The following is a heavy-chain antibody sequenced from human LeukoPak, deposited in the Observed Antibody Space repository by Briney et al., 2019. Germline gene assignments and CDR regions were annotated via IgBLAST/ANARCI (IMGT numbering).Heavy chain of an antibody. V-gene: IGHV6-1*01. J-gene: IGHJ5*02. Sequence: SQTLSLTCAISGDSVSSNSAAWNWIRQSPSRDLEWLGRTYYRNKWYNDYAVSVKSRITINPDTSKNQFSLQLNSVTPEDTAVYYCARDLADIVVEPAAIGWFDPWGQGTLVTVSS. CDR3: ARDLADIVVEPAAIGWFDP. CDR1: GDSVSSNSAA. CDR2: TYYRNKWYN. D-gene: IGHD2-2*02.